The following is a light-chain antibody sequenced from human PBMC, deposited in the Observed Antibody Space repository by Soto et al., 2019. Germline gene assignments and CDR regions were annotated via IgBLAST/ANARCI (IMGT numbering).Light chain of an antibody. J-gene: IGKJ4*01. CDR2: KSS. CDR3: QQYDNFPLT. CDR1: QSISSW. V-gene: IGKV1-5*03. Sequence: DIQMTQSPSTLSASVGDRVIITCRASQSISSWLAWYQQKPGKVPKLLYKSSNLESGVPSRFSGSGSGTEFTLTISSLQPDGFATYYCQQYDNFPLTFGGGTKVDIK.